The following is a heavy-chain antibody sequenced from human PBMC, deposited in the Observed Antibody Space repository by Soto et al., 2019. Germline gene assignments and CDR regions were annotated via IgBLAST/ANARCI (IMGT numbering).Heavy chain of an antibody. CDR2: ISSSSSTI. Sequence: PGGSLRLSCAASGFTFSSYSMNWVRQAPGKGLEWVSYISSSSSTIYYADSVKGRFTISRDNAKNSLYLQMNSLRAEDTAMYYCARRGYCSGGSCYWAYYYGMDVWGQGTTVTVS. V-gene: IGHV3-48*01. CDR3: ARRGYCSGGSCYWAYYYGMDV. CDR1: GFTFSSYS. J-gene: IGHJ6*02. D-gene: IGHD2-15*01.